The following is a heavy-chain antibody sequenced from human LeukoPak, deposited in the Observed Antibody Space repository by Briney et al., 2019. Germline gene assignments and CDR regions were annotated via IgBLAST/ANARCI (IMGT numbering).Heavy chain of an antibody. D-gene: IGHD3-10*01. V-gene: IGHV1-3*01. J-gene: IGHJ4*02. Sequence: GASVKVSFKASGYTFTSYAMHWVRQAPGQRREWVGWINAGNGNTKYSQKFQGRVTITRDTSASTAYMELSSLRSEDTAVYYCARAERITMVRGQELDYWGQGTLVTVSS. CDR1: GYTFTSYA. CDR3: ARAERITMVRGQELDY. CDR2: INAGNGNT.